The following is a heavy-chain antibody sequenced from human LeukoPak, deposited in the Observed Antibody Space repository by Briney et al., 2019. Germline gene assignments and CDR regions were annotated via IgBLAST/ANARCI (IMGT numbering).Heavy chain of an antibody. Sequence: PGRSLRLSCAASGFTFSSYGMHWVRQAPGKGLEWVAVISYDGSNKYYADSVKGRFTISRDNSKNTLYLQMNSLRAEDTAVYYCARDTPRFLEWLLFGYWGQGTLVTVSS. CDR2: ISYDGSNK. CDR1: GFTFSSYG. V-gene: IGHV3-30*03. J-gene: IGHJ4*02. CDR3: ARDTPRFLEWLLFGY. D-gene: IGHD3-3*01.